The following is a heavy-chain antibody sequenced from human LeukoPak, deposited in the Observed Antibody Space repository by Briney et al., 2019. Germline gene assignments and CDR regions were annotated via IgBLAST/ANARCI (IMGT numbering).Heavy chain of an antibody. CDR1: GGSISSYY. CDR3: ARRGLHCSSTSCYISRAFDI. V-gene: IGHV4-59*12. CDR2: IYYSGST. D-gene: IGHD2-2*02. Sequence: SETLSLTCTVSGGSISSYYWSWIRQPPGKGLEWIGYIYYSGSTNYNPSLKSRVTISVDTSKNQFSLKLSSVTAADTAVYYCARRGLHCSSTSCYISRAFDIWGQGTMVTVSS. J-gene: IGHJ3*02.